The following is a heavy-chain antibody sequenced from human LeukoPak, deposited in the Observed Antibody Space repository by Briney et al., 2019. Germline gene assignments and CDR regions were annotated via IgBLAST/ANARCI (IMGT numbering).Heavy chain of an antibody. D-gene: IGHD1-26*01. CDR2: IYHSGST. CDR3: ARDGGSYLRYFDY. CDR1: GGSISSGGYY. Sequence: SETLSLTCTVSGGSISSGGYYWSWIRQPPGKGLEWIGHIYHSGSTYYNPSLKSRVTISVDRSKNQFSLKLSSVTAADTAVYYCARDGGSYLRYFDYWGQGTLVTVSS. V-gene: IGHV4-30-2*01. J-gene: IGHJ4*02.